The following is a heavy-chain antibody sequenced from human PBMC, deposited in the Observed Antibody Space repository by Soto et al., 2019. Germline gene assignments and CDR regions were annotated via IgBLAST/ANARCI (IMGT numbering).Heavy chain of an antibody. J-gene: IGHJ4*02. CDR1: GGSISSSSYY. CDR2: IYYSGST. Sequence: QLQLQESGPGLVKPSETLSLTCTVSGGSISSSSYYWGGIRQHPGKGLEWIGSIYYSGSTYYNPSLKSRVTISVDTSKNQFSLKLSSVTAADTAVYYCARHDWNGVDYWGQGTLVTVSS. CDR3: ARHDWNGVDY. V-gene: IGHV4-39*01. D-gene: IGHD1-1*01.